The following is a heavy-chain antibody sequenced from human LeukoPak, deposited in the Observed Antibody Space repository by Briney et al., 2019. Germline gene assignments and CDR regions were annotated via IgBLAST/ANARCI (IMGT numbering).Heavy chain of an antibody. CDR3: ARDYNWNYESWFDP. J-gene: IGHJ5*02. CDR2: VSSSSSYI. V-gene: IGHV3-21*01. CDR1: GFTFSSYS. Sequence: GGSLRLSCAASGFTFSSYSMNWVRQAPGKGLEWVSSVSSSSSYIYYADSVKGRFTISRDNAKNSLYLQMNSLRAEDTAVYHCARDYNWNYESWFDPWGQGTLVTVSS. D-gene: IGHD1-1*01.